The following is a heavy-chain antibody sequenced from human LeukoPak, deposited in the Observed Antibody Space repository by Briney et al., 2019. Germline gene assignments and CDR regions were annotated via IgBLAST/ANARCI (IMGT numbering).Heavy chain of an antibody. Sequence: PGGSLRLSCAASGFTFSIYGMHWVRPAPRKGLEWVAFTRYEGSNKYYADSVKGRFTLSRDNSKNTLYLQMNTLSDEDTGLYYFAKDAWIHLWLGRSFDYWGQGTLVTVSS. CDR3: AKDAWIHLWLGRSFDY. CDR2: TRYEGSNK. D-gene: IGHD5-18*01. CDR1: GFTFSIYG. J-gene: IGHJ4*02. V-gene: IGHV3-30*02.